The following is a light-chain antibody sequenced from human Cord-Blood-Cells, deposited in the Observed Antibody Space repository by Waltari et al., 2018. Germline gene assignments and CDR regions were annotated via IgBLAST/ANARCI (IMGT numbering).Light chain of an antibody. CDR1: QSISSY. J-gene: IGKJ2*03. Sequence: DIQMTQSPSSLSASVGDRVTITCRASQSISSYLNWYQQKPGKAPKLLIYAASSLQSGVPSRFSGSGSGTDFTLTISSPQPEDFATYHCQQSYSTLYSFGQGTKLEIK. V-gene: IGKV1-39*01. CDR3: QQSYSTLYS. CDR2: AAS.